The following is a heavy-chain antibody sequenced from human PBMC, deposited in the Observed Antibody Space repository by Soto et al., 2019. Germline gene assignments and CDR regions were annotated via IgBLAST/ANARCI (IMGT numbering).Heavy chain of an antibody. J-gene: IGHJ4*02. CDR3: AKNGLDNSPSAIDS. D-gene: IGHD2-8*01. Sequence: QSGGSLRLSCAASGFTFRNNVLSWVRQAPGKGLDWVSGITGGGRGTYYADSVKGRFTISRDNSKNMVFLQMNSLRAEDTALYYCAKNGLDNSPSAIDSWGPGTLVTVSS. CDR2: ITGGGRGT. CDR1: GFTFRNNV. V-gene: IGHV3-23*01.